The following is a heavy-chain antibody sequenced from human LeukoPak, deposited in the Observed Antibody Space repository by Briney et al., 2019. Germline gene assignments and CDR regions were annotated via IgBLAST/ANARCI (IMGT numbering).Heavy chain of an antibody. CDR1: GLTFSSYG. Sequence: GGSLRLSCAASGLTFSSYGMHWARHAPGKGLEWVAFILYDGSNKYYADSVKGRFTISRDNAKNTLYLQMNSLRAEDTAVYYCAKEFRQRFGPLPNWFDPWGQGTLVTVSS. CDR3: AKEFRQRFGPLPNWFDP. CDR2: ILYDGSNK. D-gene: IGHD3/OR15-3a*01. J-gene: IGHJ5*02. V-gene: IGHV3-30*02.